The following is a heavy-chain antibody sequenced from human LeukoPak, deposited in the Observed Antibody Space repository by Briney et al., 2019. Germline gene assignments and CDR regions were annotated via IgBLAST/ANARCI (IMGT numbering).Heavy chain of an antibody. CDR2: VYSGGSS. V-gene: IGHV3-66*01. CDR3: AGCRWNYHYFEH. D-gene: IGHD1-7*01. CDR1: GFTFSNYA. J-gene: IGHJ4*02. Sequence: GGSLRLSCVASGFTFSNYAMTWVRQAPGKGLECVSVVYSGGSSYYCDSVEGRFTISRDNSKNTLYLHMNSLRAEDTAVYYCAGCRWNYHYFEHWGQGTLVTVSS.